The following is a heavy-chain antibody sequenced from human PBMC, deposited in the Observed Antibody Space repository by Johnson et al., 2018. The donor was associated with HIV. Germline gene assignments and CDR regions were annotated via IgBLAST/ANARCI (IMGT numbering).Heavy chain of an antibody. J-gene: IGHJ3*02. CDR2: ISWDGGST. CDR1: GFIFDDYG. V-gene: IGHV3-20*04. Sequence: VQLVESGGGLVKPGGSLRLSCAASGFIFDDYGMNWVRQAPGKGLEWVSGISWDGGSTGYADSVKGRFTISRNNAKNTLYLQMNSLRAEDTALYYCAGGRIGAFDIWGQGTMVTVSS. CDR3: AGGRIGAFDI. D-gene: IGHD2-15*01.